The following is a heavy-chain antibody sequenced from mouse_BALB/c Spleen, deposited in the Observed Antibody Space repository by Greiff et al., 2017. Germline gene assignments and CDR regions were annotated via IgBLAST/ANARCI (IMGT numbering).Heavy chain of an antibody. V-gene: IGHV1-18*01. J-gene: IGHJ3*01. CDR2: INPNNGGT. Sequence: EVQLQQSGPELVKPGASVKIPCKASGYTFTDYNMDWVKQSHGKSLEWIGDINPNNGGTIYNQKFKGKATLTVDKSSSTAYMELRSLTSEDTAVYYRARYDGYRGWFAYWGQGTLVTVSA. CDR1: GYTFTDYN. D-gene: IGHD2-3*01. CDR3: ARYDGYRGWFAY.